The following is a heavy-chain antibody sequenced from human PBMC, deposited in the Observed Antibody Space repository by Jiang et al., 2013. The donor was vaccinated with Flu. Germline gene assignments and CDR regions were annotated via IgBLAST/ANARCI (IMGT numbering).Heavy chain of an antibody. CDR2: IYYSGST. J-gene: IGHJ4*02. CDR3: ARGEGVGSVYYFDY. D-gene: IGHD3-10*01. Sequence: PGLVKPSETLSLTCTVSGGSISSYYWSWIRQPPGKGLEWIGYIYYSGSTNYNPSLKSRVTISVDTSKNQFSLKLSSVAAADTAVYYCARGEGVGSVYYFDYWGQGTLVTVSS. V-gene: IGHV4-59*01. CDR1: GGSISSYY.